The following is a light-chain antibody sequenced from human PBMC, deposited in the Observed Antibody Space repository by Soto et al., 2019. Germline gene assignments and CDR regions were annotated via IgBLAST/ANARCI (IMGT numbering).Light chain of an antibody. CDR2: NNN. V-gene: IGLV1-44*01. CDR1: TSNIGSKT. Sequence: QSVLTQPPSASGTPGQRVTISCSGSTSNIGSKTVTWYQQLPGTAPKLLVYNNNQRPSGVPDRFSGSKSGTSASLAISGLQSEDEADYYCAAWDASLKGPVFGGGTKVTVL. CDR3: AAWDASLKGPV. J-gene: IGLJ2*01.